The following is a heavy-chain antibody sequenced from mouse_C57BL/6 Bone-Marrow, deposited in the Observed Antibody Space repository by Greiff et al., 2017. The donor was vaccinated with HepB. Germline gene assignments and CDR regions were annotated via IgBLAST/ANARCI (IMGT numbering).Heavy chain of an antibody. Sequence: VQLQQPGAELVMPGASVKLSCKASGYTFTSYWMHWVKQRPGQGLEWIGEIDPSDSYTNYNQKFKGKSTLTVDKSSSTAHMELRSLTSEDSAVYYCAGGKEYYYAMDYWGQGTSVTVSS. CDR1: GYTFTSYW. D-gene: IGHD2-1*01. J-gene: IGHJ4*01. CDR2: IDPSDSYT. V-gene: IGHV1-69*01. CDR3: AGGKEYYYAMDY.